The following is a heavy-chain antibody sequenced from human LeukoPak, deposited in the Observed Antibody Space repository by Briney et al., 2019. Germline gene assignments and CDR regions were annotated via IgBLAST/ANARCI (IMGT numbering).Heavy chain of an antibody. J-gene: IGHJ4*02. Sequence: GGSLRLSCSASGFTFSSYAMHWVRQAPGKGLEYVSAISSNWGSTYYADSVKGRFTISRDNSKNTLYLQMSSLRAEDTAVYYCVKARLGYCSGGSCYSEGYYFDYWGQGTLVTVSS. CDR1: GFTFSSYA. D-gene: IGHD2-15*01. CDR2: ISSNWGST. V-gene: IGHV3-64D*06. CDR3: VKARLGYCSGGSCYSEGYYFDY.